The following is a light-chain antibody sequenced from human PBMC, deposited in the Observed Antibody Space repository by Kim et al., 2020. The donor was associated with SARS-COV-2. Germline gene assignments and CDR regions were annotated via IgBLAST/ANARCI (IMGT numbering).Light chain of an antibody. Sequence: QSVLTQPPSVSAAPGQKVTISCSGSSSNIVNNYVSWYQQLPGTAPKLLIYDNNKRPSGIPDRFSGSKSGTSATLGITGLQTGDEADYYCGTWDSSLSAGEFGGGTQLTVL. V-gene: IGLV1-51*01. CDR3: GTWDSSLSAGE. CDR2: DNN. CDR1: SSNIVNNY. J-gene: IGLJ3*02.